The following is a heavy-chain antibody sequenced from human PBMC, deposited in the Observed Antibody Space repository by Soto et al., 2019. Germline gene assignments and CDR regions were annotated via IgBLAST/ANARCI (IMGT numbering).Heavy chain of an antibody. CDR3: SRGILV. CDR1: GGSINSGGYC. J-gene: IGHJ4*02. D-gene: IGHD5-18*01. Sequence: QVQLQESGPGLVKPSQTLSLTCTVSGGSINSGGYCWSWIRQHPGKGLDWIGCISYGGSTSYNPSLKSRFTTSVDTSKNQFSLKLTSVTAADTAVYYCSRGILVWGQGALITVSS. V-gene: IGHV4-31*03. CDR2: ISYGGST.